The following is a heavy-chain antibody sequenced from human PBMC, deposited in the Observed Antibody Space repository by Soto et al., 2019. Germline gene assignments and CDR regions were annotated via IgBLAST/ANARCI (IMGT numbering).Heavy chain of an antibody. V-gene: IGHV1-24*01. J-gene: IGHJ4*02. Sequence: SVKVSCKVSGSSLIDTPIHWVRQVPGKGLEWMGGFDPGDGETIYAQKFQGRVTTTEDTSTDTAFMELSSLKSEDTAVYYCAAYDSGGFYYGFDYWGQGTLVTVSS. D-gene: IGHD3-22*01. CDR1: GSSLIDTP. CDR3: AAYDSGGFYYGFDY. CDR2: FDPGDGET.